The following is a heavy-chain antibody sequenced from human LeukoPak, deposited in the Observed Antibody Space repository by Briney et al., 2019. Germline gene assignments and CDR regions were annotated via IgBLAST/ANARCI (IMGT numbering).Heavy chain of an antibody. CDR1: GFTFSSYG. CDR2: IKSDGNIT. Sequence: PGRPLRLSCAASGFTFSSYGMHWVRQAPGKGLVWVSQIKSDGNITNYADSVKGRFTISRDNAKNTLFLQMNSLRAEDTAVYYCGRSGDFWSGSGVAYWGQGTLVTVSS. J-gene: IGHJ4*02. V-gene: IGHV3-74*01. CDR3: GRSGDFWSGSGVAY. D-gene: IGHD3-3*01.